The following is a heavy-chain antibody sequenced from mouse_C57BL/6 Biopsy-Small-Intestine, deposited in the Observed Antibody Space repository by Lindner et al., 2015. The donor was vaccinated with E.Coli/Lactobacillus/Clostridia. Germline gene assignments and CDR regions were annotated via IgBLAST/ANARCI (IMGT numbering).Heavy chain of an antibody. Sequence: VQLLGVWGGLVKPGGSLKLSCAASGFTFSSYAMSWVRQTPEKRLEWVATISDGGSYTYYPDNVKGRFTISRDNAKNNLYLQMSHLKSEDTAMYYCAREDYGSSQFAYWGQGTLVTVSA. CDR2: ISDGGSYT. CDR3: AREDYGSSQFAY. D-gene: IGHD1-1*01. J-gene: IGHJ3*01. V-gene: IGHV5-4*01. CDR1: GFTFSSYA.